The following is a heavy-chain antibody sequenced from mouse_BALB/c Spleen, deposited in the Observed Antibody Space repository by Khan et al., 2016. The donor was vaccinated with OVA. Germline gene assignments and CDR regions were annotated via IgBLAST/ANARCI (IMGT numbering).Heavy chain of an antibody. J-gene: IGHJ4*01. CDR1: GFTFSSYA. V-gene: IGHV5-9-3*01. D-gene: IGHD2-3*01. CDR2: ISSGGHYT. Sequence: QLVESGGGVVQPGGSLKLSCSASGFTFSSYAMSWVRQTPEKRLEWVATISSGGHYTFSPDSVKGRFTISRDNATDSLSLQMRSLRSEDTAMYYWARMLVDYYARGYWGQGTSDTVST. CDR3: ARMLVDYYARGY.